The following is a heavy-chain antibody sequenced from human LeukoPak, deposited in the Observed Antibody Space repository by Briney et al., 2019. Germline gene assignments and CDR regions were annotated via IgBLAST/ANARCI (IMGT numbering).Heavy chain of an antibody. J-gene: IGHJ4*02. CDR1: GFTFTSSA. V-gene: IGHV1-69*06. CDR2: IIPIFGTA. D-gene: IGHD3-10*01. CDR3: ASQLYGSGTQNLDY. Sequence: SVKVSCKASGFTFTSSAMQWVRQAPGQGLEWMGGIIPIFGTANYAQKFQGRVTITADKSTSTAYMELSSLRSEDTAVYYCASQLYGSGTQNLDYWGQGTLVTVSS.